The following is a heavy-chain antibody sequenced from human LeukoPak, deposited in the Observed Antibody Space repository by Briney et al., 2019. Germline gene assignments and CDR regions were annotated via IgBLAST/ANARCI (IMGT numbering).Heavy chain of an antibody. D-gene: IGHD2-2*01. Sequence: GGSLRLSCAASGLTFSNSALSWVRQAPGRGLEWVSAISGSGGSTYYADSVKGRFTISRDNSKNTLYLQMNSLRAEDTAVYYCAKGGVVPGAKYGMDVWAQGTTVTVSS. V-gene: IGHV3-23*01. CDR1: GLTFSNSA. CDR3: AKGGVVPGAKYGMDV. J-gene: IGHJ6*02. CDR2: ISGSGGST.